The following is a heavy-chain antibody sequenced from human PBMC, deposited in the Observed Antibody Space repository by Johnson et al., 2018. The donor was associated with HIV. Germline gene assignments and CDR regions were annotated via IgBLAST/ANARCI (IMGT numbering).Heavy chain of an antibody. CDR2: ISHDANNK. CDR1: GFTFRSYG. V-gene: IGHV3-30*18. CDR3: AKSGSYYDSSAYHDAFDI. Sequence: QVQLVESGGGVVQPGRSLRLSCAASGFTFRSYGMHWVRQAPGKGLEWVAVISHDANNKFYADSVKGRVAVSRDDSKNTLYLQMSSLRVEDTAVYYCAKSGSYYDSSAYHDAFDIWGQGTMVTVSA. D-gene: IGHD3-22*01. J-gene: IGHJ3*02.